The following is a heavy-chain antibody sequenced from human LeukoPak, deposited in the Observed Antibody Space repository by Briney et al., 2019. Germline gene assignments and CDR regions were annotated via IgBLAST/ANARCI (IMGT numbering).Heavy chain of an antibody. V-gene: IGHV6-1*01. D-gene: IGHD1-26*01. J-gene: IGHJ4*02. Sequence: SQTLSLTCAISGDSVSSNSAAWNWIRQSPSRGLERLGRTFYRSKWYNDYPLSVKGRITINPDTSKNQFSLQLNSVTPADTAVYYCAREEWELLSQWGQGTLVTVSS. CDR2: TFYRSKWYN. CDR3: AREEWELLSQ. CDR1: GDSVSSNSAA.